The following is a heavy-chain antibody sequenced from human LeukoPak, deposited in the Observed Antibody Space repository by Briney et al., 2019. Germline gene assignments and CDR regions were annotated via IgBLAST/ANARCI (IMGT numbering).Heavy chain of an antibody. CDR3: ASGYCSGGSCYSGGWYFDL. D-gene: IGHD2-15*01. CDR1: GGTISSYY. V-gene: IGHV4-59*01. CDR2: IYYSGST. Sequence: SETLSLTCTVSGGTISSYYWSWIRQAPGKGLEWVGYIYYSGSTNYNPSLKSGVTISVDMSKNQFSLKLSSVTAADTAVYYCASGYCSGGSCYSGGWYFDLWGRGTLVTVSS. J-gene: IGHJ2*01.